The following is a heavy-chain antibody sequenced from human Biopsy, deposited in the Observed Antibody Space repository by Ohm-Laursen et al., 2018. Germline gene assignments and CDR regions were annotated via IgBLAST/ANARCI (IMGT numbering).Heavy chain of an antibody. D-gene: IGHD5/OR15-5a*01. CDR1: GFTFSPYS. J-gene: IGHJ6*02. CDR2: ISSSGSFI. CDR3: ATDFGYCGNNVCSSDFYYGMDV. Sequence: GSLRLSCTASGFTFSPYSMNWVRQAPGQGLEWVSSISSSGSFIYFADSVKGRFTISRDNARNSLYLQMNSLRAEDTAVYYCATDFGYCGNNVCSSDFYYGMDVWGQGTTVTVSS. V-gene: IGHV3-21*01.